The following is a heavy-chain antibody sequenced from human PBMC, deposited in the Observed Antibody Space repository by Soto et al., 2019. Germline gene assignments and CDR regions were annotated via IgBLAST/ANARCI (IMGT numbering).Heavy chain of an antibody. V-gene: IGHV1-18*01. CDR2: ISAYNGNT. D-gene: IGHD6-13*01. CDR1: GYTFTSYD. Sequence: GXSVKVSCKAAGYTFTSYDISWVRQAPGQGLEWMGWISAYNGNTNYAQKLQGRVTMTTDTSTSTAYMELRSLRSDDTAVYYCARDPGIAAAGEYYFDSWGQGNLVTVSS. J-gene: IGHJ4*02. CDR3: ARDPGIAAAGEYYFDS.